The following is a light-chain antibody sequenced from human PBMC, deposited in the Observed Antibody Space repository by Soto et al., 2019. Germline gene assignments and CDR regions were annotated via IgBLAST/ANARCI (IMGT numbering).Light chain of an antibody. Sequence: QCALTQPASVSGSPGQSITISCTGTSCYVGGYNSVSWYQQHPGKAPKLIIYEISNRPSGVSNRFSGSKSGNTASLTISGLQAEDEADYYCSSYTSSVTYVFGTGTKLTVL. V-gene: IGLV2-14*03. CDR3: SSYTSSVTYV. CDR2: EIS. J-gene: IGLJ1*01. CDR1: SCYVGGYNS.